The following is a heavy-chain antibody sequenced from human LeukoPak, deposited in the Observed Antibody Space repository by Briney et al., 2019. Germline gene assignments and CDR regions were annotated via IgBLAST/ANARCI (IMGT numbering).Heavy chain of an antibody. J-gene: IGHJ4*02. CDR2: INPSGGTT. CDR3: ARDGAGYDVLTGYYYYYFDY. D-gene: IGHD3-9*01. Sequence: GASVKVSCKASGYTFTSYYMHWVRQAPGQGLEWMGIINPSGGTTSYAQKFQGRVTMTRDTSTSTVYMELSRLRSEDTAVYYCARDGAGYDVLTGYYYYYFDYWGQGTLVTVSS. V-gene: IGHV1-46*01. CDR1: GYTFTSYY.